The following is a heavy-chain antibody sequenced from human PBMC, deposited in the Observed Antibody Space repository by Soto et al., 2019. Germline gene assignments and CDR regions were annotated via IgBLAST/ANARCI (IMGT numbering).Heavy chain of an antibody. CDR2: IGGSGGNR. CDR1: GFTFNAYA. J-gene: IGHJ4*02. V-gene: IGHV3-23*01. Sequence: EVQLLESGGGLVQPGGSLRLSCAASGFTFNAYAMTWFRQPPGKGLEWVSAIGGSGGNRYYAASVKGRFTISRDNSKDTLDLQMNRLRVEDTAVYYCARVASDYINSVDHWGQGILVTVSS. D-gene: IGHD4-4*01. CDR3: ARVASDYINSVDH.